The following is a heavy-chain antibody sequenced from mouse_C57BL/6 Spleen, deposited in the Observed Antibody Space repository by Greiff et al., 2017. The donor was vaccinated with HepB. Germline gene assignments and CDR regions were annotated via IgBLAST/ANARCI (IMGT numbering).Heavy chain of an antibody. CDR3: ARKGNYYGTADDY. D-gene: IGHD1-1*01. CDR1: GYTFTSYW. V-gene: IGHV1-50*01. J-gene: IGHJ2*01. CDR2: IDPSDSYT. Sequence: VQLQQPGAELVKPGASVKLSCKASGYTFTSYWMQWVKQRPGQGLEWIGEIDPSDSYTNYNQKFKGKATLTVDTSSSTAYMQLSSLTSEDSAVYYCARKGNYYGTADDYWGQGTTLTVSS.